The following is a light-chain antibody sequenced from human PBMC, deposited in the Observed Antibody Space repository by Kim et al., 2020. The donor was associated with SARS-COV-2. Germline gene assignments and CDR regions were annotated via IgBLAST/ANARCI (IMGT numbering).Light chain of an antibody. Sequence: VSPGERATLSCRASQSVSSHLAWYQQKPGQAPRLLMYRASTRATGVSARVTGSGSGTEFTLTISNLESVDSGVYYCQQYNNWPITFGGGTKVDIK. V-gene: IGKV3-15*01. CDR1: QSVSSH. CDR3: QQYNNWPIT. J-gene: IGKJ4*01. CDR2: RAS.